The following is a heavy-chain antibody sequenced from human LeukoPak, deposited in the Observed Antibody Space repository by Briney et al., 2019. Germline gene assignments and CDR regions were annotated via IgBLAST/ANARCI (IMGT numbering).Heavy chain of an antibody. CDR2: ISYDGSNK. D-gene: IGHD1-26*01. Sequence: GGSLRLSCAASGFTFSSYGMHWVRQAPGKGLEWVAVISYDGSNKYYADSVKGRFTISRDNAKNTLFLEMNSLRAEDTAVYYCATGAVSGTYGRSYYYYMDVWGKGTTVTVSS. CDR1: GFTFSSYG. J-gene: IGHJ6*03. V-gene: IGHV3-30*03. CDR3: ATGAVSGTYGRSYYYYMDV.